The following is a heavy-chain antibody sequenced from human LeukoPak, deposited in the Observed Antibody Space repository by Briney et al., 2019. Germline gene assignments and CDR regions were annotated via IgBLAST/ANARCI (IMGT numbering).Heavy chain of an antibody. J-gene: IGHJ6*02. CDR2: IGTGGDT. Sequence: GGSRRGSCAATGFTFSRYDMHWVRQPIGKGLEWVSAIGTGGDTYYLDSVKGRFTISRENAKSSLYLQMNSLRAGDTAVYYCARGPRYGSSDYPNYGMDVWGQGSTVTVSS. D-gene: IGHD3-22*01. CDR3: ARGPRYGSSDYPNYGMDV. V-gene: IGHV3-13*01. CDR1: GFTFSRYD.